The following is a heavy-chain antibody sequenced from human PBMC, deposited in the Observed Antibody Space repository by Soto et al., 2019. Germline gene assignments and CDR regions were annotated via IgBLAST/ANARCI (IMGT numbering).Heavy chain of an antibody. V-gene: IGHV1-69*13. CDR1: GGTFSSYA. Sequence: SVKVSCKASGGTFSSYAISWVRQAPGQGLEWMGGIIPIFGTANYAQKFQGRVTITADESTSTAYMELSSLRSEDTAVYYCAMGGYSDGGLYYSGMDVWGEGTTVTVGS. CDR3: AMGGYSDGGLYYSGMDV. J-gene: IGHJ6*04. D-gene: IGHD5-18*01. CDR2: IIPIFGTA.